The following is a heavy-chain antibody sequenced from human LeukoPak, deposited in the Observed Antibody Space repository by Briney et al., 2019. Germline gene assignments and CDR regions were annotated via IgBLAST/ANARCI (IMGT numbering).Heavy chain of an antibody. CDR1: GFTINNYG. D-gene: IGHD4-23*01. CDR3: AKGVGGNPRYYFDY. J-gene: IGHJ4*02. Sequence: PGGSLRLSCAASGFTINNYGMTWVRQVPGKGLEWVSVISGGVGITNYADSVKGRFTISRDTSENTLYLQMNSLRADDTGVYYCAKGVGGNPRYYFDYWGQGTVSPSPQ. CDR2: ISGGVGIT. V-gene: IGHV3-23*01.